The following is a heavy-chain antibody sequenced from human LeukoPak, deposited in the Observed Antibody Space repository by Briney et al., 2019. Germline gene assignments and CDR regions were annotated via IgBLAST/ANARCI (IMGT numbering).Heavy chain of an antibody. V-gene: IGHV1-2*02. J-gene: IGHJ4*02. Sequence: ASVKVSCKASGYTFSGSYMHWVRQAPGQGFEWMGWINPTSGVTKYAEKFQGRVIMTRDTSINTGYMEMSILRSDDTAVYYCVRDMYSGTYGHWGQGTLVTVSS. CDR2: INPTSGVT. CDR1: GYTFSGSY. CDR3: VRDMYSGTYGH. D-gene: IGHD1-26*01.